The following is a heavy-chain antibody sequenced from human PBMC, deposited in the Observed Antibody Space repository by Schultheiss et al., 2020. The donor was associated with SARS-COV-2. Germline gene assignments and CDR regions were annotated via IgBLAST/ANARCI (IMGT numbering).Heavy chain of an antibody. J-gene: IGHJ6*02. Sequence: GESLKISCAASGFTFSSYSMNWVRQAPGKGLEWVSSISSSSSYIYYADSVKGRFTISRDNAKNSLYLQMNSLRAEDTAVYYCARGRGAGSSFLMDVWGQGTTVTVSS. V-gene: IGHV3-21*01. CDR1: GFTFSSYS. CDR3: ARGRGAGSSFLMDV. CDR2: ISSSSSYI. D-gene: IGHD6-13*01.